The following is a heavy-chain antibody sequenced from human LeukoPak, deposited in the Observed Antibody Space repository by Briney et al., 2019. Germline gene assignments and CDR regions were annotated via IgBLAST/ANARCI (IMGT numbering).Heavy chain of an antibody. D-gene: IGHD3-9*01. V-gene: IGHV3-53*01. CDR1: GFTVSSNY. CDR2: IYSGGST. CDR3: AREGGGILTGYYNPRGHFDY. Sequence: PGGSLRLSCAASGFTVSSNYMSWVRQAPGKGLEWVSVIYSGGSTYYADSVKGRFTISRDNSKNTLYLQMNSLRAEDTAVYYCAREGGGILTGYYNPRGHFDYWGQGPLVTVSS. J-gene: IGHJ4*02.